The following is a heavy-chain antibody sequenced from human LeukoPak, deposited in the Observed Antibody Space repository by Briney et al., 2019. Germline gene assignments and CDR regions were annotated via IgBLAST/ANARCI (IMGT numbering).Heavy chain of an antibody. CDR3: ARSRLGYSNFDF. CDR1: GFSVSSNY. Sequence: PGGSLRLSCAASGFSVSSNYMHWVRQAPGKGLEWVSVIYGGGGTDYADSVKGRLNISRDTSTNTVYLQMNSLRAEDTAVYYCARSRLGYSNFDFWGQGALVTVSS. CDR2: IYGGGGT. J-gene: IGHJ4*02. V-gene: IGHV3-53*01. D-gene: IGHD4-11*01.